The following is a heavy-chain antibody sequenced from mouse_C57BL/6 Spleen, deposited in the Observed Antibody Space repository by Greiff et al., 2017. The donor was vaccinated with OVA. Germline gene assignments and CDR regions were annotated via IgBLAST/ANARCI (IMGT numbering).Heavy chain of an antibody. CDR3: TRWGNYPHWYFDV. Sequence: QVQLKQSGAELVRPGASVTLSCKASGYTFTDYEMHWVKQTPVHGLEWIGAIDPETGGTAYNQKFKGKAILTADKSSSTAYMELRSLTSEDSAVYYCTRWGNYPHWYFDVWGTGTTVTVSS. J-gene: IGHJ1*03. V-gene: IGHV1-15*01. D-gene: IGHD2-1*01. CDR1: GYTFTDYE. CDR2: IDPETGGT.